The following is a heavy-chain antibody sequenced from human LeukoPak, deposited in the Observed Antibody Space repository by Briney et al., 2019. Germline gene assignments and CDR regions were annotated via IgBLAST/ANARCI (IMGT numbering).Heavy chain of an antibody. CDR3: ARDLSVNAFDI. J-gene: IGHJ3*02. D-gene: IGHD2/OR15-2a*01. V-gene: IGHV4-59*02. CDR1: GASVRSDH. CDR2: MHGSGSP. Sequence: SETLSLTCTVSGASVRSDHWNWIRQSPGKGLEWIAYMHGSGSPNYNPSLASRLTLSVDATENLLSLKLTSVTAADTAVYFCARDLSVNAFDIWGQGTLVTVSS.